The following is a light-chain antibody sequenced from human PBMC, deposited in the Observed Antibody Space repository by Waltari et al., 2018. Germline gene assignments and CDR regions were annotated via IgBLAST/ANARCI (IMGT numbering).Light chain of an antibody. CDR1: QSVSSN. CDR2: GAS. J-gene: IGKJ1*01. Sequence: IVMTQSPATLSVSPGEGATLPCRVSQSVSSNLAWYQQNPGQAPRLLIYGASTRATGLPVRFSGSGSGTEFTLTISSLQSEDFAVYYCQQYNNWPPLFGQGTKVEIK. V-gene: IGKV3-15*01. CDR3: QQYNNWPPL.